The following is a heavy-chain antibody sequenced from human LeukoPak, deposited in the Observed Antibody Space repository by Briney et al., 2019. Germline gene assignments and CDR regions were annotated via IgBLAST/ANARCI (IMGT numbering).Heavy chain of an antibody. CDR1: GFTFSTFA. V-gene: IGHV3-23*01. CDR2: FSGSGAST. CDR3: AKFSPTPLLNYYYYGMDV. Sequence: GGSLRLSCAASGFTFSTFAMSWVRQAPGTGLEWVSCFSGSGASTYYADSVKGRFTISRDNSKNTLYLQMNSLRAENTAVYYCAKFSPTPLLNYYYYGMDVWGQGTTVTVSS. J-gene: IGHJ6*02.